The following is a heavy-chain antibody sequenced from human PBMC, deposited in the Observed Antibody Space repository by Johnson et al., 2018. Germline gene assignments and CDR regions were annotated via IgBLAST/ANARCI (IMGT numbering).Heavy chain of an antibody. D-gene: IGHD3-10*01. V-gene: IGHV3-23*01. CDR3: AKDAGYYGSGRAGYFQH. Sequence: VQSGGSLRLSCAASGFTINNAWMNWVRQATGKGLEWVSGISWNSGSIGYADSVKGRFTISRDNSKNTLYLQMNNLRAEDTAVYYCAKDAGYYGSGRAGYFQHWGQGTLVTVSS. CDR1: GFTINNAW. J-gene: IGHJ1*01. CDR2: ISWNSGSI.